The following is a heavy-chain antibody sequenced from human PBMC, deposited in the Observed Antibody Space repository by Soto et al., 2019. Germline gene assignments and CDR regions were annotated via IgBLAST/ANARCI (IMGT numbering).Heavy chain of an antibody. D-gene: IGHD3-16*01. J-gene: IGHJ4*02. V-gene: IGHV3-66*01. CDR3: ARDPWAADY. CDR2: IYSGGST. CDR1: GFTVSTKY. Sequence: EVQVVESGGGLVQPGESLRLSCAASGFTVSTKYMSWVRQAPGKGLEWVSVIYSGGSTFYADSVRGRFTISRDNSKNTVNLQMNSLRAEDTAVYYCARDPWAADYWGQGTLVTVSS.